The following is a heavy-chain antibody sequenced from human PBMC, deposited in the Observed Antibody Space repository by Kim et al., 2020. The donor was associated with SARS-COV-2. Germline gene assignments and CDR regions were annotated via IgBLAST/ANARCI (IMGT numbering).Heavy chain of an antibody. CDR3: ARSYNWNYTVYYYYGMDV. J-gene: IGHJ6*02. CDR2: TYYRSKWYN. CDR1: GDSVSSNSAA. V-gene: IGHV6-1*01. Sequence: SQTLSLTCAISGDSVSSNSAAWNWIRQSPSRGLEWLGRTYYRSKWYNDYAVSVKSRITINPDTSKNQFSLQLNSVTPEDTAVYYCARSYNWNYTVYYYYGMDVWGQGTTVTVSS. D-gene: IGHD1-7*01.